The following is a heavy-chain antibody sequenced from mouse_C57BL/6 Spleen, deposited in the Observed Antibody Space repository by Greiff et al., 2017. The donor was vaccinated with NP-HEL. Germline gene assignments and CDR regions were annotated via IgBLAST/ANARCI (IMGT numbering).Heavy chain of an antibody. Sequence: EVKVVESGGDLVKPGGSLKLSCAASGFTFSSYGMSWVRQTPDKRLEWVATISSGGSYTYYPDSVKGRFTISRDNAKNTLYLQMSSLKSEDTAMYYWARQLGRNYFDYWGQGTTLTVSS. CDR3: ARQLGRNYFDY. CDR1: GFTFSSYG. D-gene: IGHD4-1*01. V-gene: IGHV5-6*01. CDR2: ISSGGSYT. J-gene: IGHJ2*01.